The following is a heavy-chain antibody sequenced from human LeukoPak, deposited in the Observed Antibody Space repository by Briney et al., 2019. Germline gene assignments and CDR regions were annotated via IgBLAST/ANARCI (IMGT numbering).Heavy chain of an antibody. CDR2: ITGGGGST. D-gene: IGHD3-3*01. CDR1: GFTFGNYA. CDR3: AKYQAIWRGYFDY. J-gene: IGHJ4*02. V-gene: IGHV3-23*01. Sequence: AGGSLRLSCAASGFTFGNYAMSWVRQAPGKGLEWVSGITGGGGSTYYADSVRGRFTVSRDTSKNTLYLQMNSLRAEDTALYYCAKYQAIWRGYFDYWGRGTLVTVSS.